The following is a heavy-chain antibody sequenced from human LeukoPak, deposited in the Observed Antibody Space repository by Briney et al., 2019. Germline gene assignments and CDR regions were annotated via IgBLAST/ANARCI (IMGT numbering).Heavy chain of an antibody. CDR3: ARTDGSAINYSDY. CDR1: GGTFSSYA. J-gene: IGHJ4*02. Sequence: SVKVSCKASGGTFSSYAISWVRQAPGQGLEWMGGIIPIFGTANYAQKFQGRVTITTDESTSTAYMELSSLRSEDTAVYYCARTDGSAINYSDYWGQGTLVTVSS. V-gene: IGHV1-69*05. CDR2: IIPIFGTA. D-gene: IGHD2-2*01.